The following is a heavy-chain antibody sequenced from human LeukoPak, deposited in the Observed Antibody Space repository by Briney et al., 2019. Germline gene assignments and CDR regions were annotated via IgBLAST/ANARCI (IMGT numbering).Heavy chain of an antibody. CDR2: LSPDGSDK. V-gene: IGHV3-7*01. CDR3: ARDAYTSASDS. J-gene: IGHJ5*01. Sequence: GVCLRLSCAASGFSFRTCWMTWVRHAPGKGLEWVANLSPDGSDKFYVDSVKGRFTIFRDNAKSSVYLQMSSVRVEDTAVYYCARDAYTSASDSWGQGTLVSVSS. CDR1: GFSFRTCW. D-gene: IGHD3-16*01.